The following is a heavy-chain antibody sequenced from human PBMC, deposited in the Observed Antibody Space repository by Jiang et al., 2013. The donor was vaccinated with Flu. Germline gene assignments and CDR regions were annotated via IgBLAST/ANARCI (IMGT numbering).Heavy chain of an antibody. CDR3: AREGSTSAGYHYNYYGMDV. J-gene: IGHJ6*02. CDR2: ISPFKGNT. CDR1: GYTFTSYG. D-gene: IGHD1-1*01. Sequence: SGAEVKKPGASVKVSCKASGYTFTSYGISWVRQAPGQGLEWMGWISPFKGNTNYAQKLQGRVSMTTDTSTSTAYMELRSLRSDDTAVYYCAREGSTSAGYHYNYYGMDVWGQGTTVTVSS. V-gene: IGHV1-18*01.